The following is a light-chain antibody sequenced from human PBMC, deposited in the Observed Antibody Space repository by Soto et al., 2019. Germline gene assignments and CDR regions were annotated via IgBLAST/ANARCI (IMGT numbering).Light chain of an antibody. J-gene: IGKJ1*01. CDR3: QQYQTYSWT. CDR2: KAS. Sequence: DIQMTQCPSTLSASVGDRITITCRASQNINDWLAWYQQKPGNAPKLLVYKASGLESGVPSRFSGSGFGTEFTLTISSLQPDDFATYFCQQYQTYSWTFGQGTKVEAK. CDR1: QNINDW. V-gene: IGKV1-5*03.